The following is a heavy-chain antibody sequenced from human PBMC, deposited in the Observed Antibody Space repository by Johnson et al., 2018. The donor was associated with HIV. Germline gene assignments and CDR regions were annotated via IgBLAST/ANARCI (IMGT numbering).Heavy chain of an antibody. Sequence: QMLLVESGGGVVQPGGSLRLSCAASGFTFSNYGMHWVRQAPGKGLEWVAFIRYDGSNKYYADSVKGRFTISRDNSKNTLYLQMNSLRADDTAVCYCTKERRVLYYDSSGLTGPDAFDIWGQGTMVTDSA. J-gene: IGHJ3*02. CDR2: IRYDGSNK. CDR3: TKERRVLYYDSSGLTGPDAFDI. CDR1: GFTFSNYG. V-gene: IGHV3-30*02. D-gene: IGHD3-22*01.